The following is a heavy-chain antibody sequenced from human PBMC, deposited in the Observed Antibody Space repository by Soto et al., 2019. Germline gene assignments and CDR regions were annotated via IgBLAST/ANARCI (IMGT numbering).Heavy chain of an antibody. D-gene: IGHD2-21*02. CDR3: ARVASEPANYCGGDCYPYYFDY. J-gene: IGHJ4*02. Sequence: SVKVSCKASGGTFSSYAISWVRQAPGQGLEWMGGIIPIFGTANYAQKFQGRVTITADESTSTAYMELSSLRSEDTAVYYCARVASEPANYCGGDCYPYYFDYWGQGTLVTVSS. CDR1: GGTFSSYA. CDR2: IIPIFGTA. V-gene: IGHV1-69*13.